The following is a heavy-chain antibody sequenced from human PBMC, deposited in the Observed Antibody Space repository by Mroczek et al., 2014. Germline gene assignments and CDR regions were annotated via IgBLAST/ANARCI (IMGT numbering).Heavy chain of an antibody. CDR1: GGSISSGGYY. Sequence: KESGPGLVKPSQTLSLTCTVSGGSISSGGYYWSWIRQHPGKGLEWIGYIYYSGSTYYNPSLKSRVTISVDTSKNQFSLKLSSVTAADTTVYYCARLTFGVAIFDYWGQGTLVTVSS. J-gene: IGHJ4*02. D-gene: IGHD3-3*01. CDR3: ARLTFGVAIFDY. V-gene: IGHV4-31*03. CDR2: IYYSGST.